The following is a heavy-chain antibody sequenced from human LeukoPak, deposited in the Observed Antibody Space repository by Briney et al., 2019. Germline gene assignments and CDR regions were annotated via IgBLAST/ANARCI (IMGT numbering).Heavy chain of an antibody. D-gene: IGHD2/OR15-2a*01. J-gene: IGHJ4*02. Sequence: GGSLRLSCAASAFTFSSYSMNWVRQAPGKGLEWVSFIFSSSTYIYYTDSVKGRFTISRDNARNSLYLQMDNLRAEDTGVYYCARDFYDGFALDYWGQGTPVTVSS. CDR1: AFTFSSYS. CDR3: ARDFYDGFALDY. CDR2: IFSSSTYI. V-gene: IGHV3-21*03.